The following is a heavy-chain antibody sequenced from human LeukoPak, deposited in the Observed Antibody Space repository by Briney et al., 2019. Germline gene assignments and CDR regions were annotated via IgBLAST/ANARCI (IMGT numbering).Heavy chain of an antibody. J-gene: IGHJ3*02. CDR3: ARRIEYSSPGDAFDI. CDR2: IRYDGSDK. D-gene: IGHD6-6*01. Sequence: GGSLRLSCAASGFTFSSFGMHWVRQAPGKGLEWVAFIRYDGSDKYYADSVKGRFTISRDNAKNSLYLQMNSLRAEDTAVYYCARRIEYSSPGDAFDIWGQGTMVTVSS. V-gene: IGHV3-30*02. CDR1: GFTFSSFG.